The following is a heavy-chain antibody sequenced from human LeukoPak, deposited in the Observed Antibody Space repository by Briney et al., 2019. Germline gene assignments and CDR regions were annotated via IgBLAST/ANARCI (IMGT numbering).Heavy chain of an antibody. V-gene: IGHV1-18*01. J-gene: IGHJ4*02. CDR2: ISAYNGNT. Sequence: ASVKVSCKASGYTFTSYGISWERQAPGQGLEWMGWISAYNGNTNYAQKLQGRVTMTTDTSTSTAYMELRSLRSDDTAVYYCAMIRGYSGYDAIHYWGQGTLVTVSS. CDR3: AMIRGYSGYDAIHY. CDR1: GYTFTSYG. D-gene: IGHD5-12*01.